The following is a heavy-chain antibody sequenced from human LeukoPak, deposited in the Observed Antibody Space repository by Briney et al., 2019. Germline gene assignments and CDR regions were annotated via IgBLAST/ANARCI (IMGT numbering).Heavy chain of an antibody. CDR1: GFIFSSYS. CDR3: ARGTVNYYYYGMDV. V-gene: IGHV3-21*01. Sequence: GGSLRLSCAASGFIFSSYSMSWVRQAPGMGLEWVSVITGSGGNTYYADSVKGRFTISRDNAKNSLYLQMNSLRAEDTAVYYCARGTVNYYYYGMDVWGQGTTVTVSS. CDR2: ITGSGGNT. J-gene: IGHJ6*02. D-gene: IGHD4-17*01.